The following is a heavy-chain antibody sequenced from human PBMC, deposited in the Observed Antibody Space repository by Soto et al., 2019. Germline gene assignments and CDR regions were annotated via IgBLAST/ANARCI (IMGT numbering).Heavy chain of an antibody. J-gene: IGHJ6*02. CDR2: ISAYNGNT. CDR1: GYTFTSYG. Sequence: ASVKVSCKASGYTFTSYGISWVRQAPGQGLEWMGWISAYNGNTNHAQKLQGRVTMTTDTSTSTAYMELRSLRSDDTAVYCCARDPGVGYDFWSGSDYYYYYGMDVWGQGTTVTVSS. CDR3: ARDPGVGYDFWSGSDYYYYYGMDV. D-gene: IGHD3-3*01. V-gene: IGHV1-18*04.